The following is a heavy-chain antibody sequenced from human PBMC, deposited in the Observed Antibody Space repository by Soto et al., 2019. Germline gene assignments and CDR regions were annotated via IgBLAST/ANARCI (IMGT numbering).Heavy chain of an antibody. D-gene: IGHD4-17*01. Sequence: EVQLVESGGGLVKPGGSLRLSCAASGFTFSSYSMNWVRQAPGKGLEWVSSISSSRSYIYYADSVKGRFTISRDNAKNSLYLQINSLRAEDTSVYYCARYRRLPGAFDIWGQGTMVTVSS. CDR2: ISSSRSYI. CDR3: ARYRRLPGAFDI. J-gene: IGHJ3*02. CDR1: GFTFSSYS. V-gene: IGHV3-21*01.